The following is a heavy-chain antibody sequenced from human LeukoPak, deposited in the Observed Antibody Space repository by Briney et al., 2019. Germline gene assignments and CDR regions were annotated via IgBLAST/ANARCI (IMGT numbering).Heavy chain of an antibody. D-gene: IGHD4/OR15-4a*01. V-gene: IGHV4-4*07. J-gene: IGHJ4*02. CDR1: GGSMNTYY. CDR2: VHNSVGT. CDR3: ARTMVPTRYFDY. Sequence: SETLSLTCTVSGGSMNTYYWTWIRQTAGGGLEWIGQVHNSVGTTYNPSLRSRVSLSLDTSKNHFSLRLASVTAADTAVYFCARTMVPTRYFDYWGQGTLVTVSS.